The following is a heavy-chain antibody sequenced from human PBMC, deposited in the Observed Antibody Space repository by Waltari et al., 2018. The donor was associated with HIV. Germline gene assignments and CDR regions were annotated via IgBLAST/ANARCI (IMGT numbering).Heavy chain of an antibody. CDR2: FHQTGRP. CDR3: ARGPLYGPKN. J-gene: IGHJ4*01. D-gene: IGHD4-17*01. V-gene: IGHV4-34*02. CDR1: GGSFSGYY. Sequence: QVQLQQWGAGLLKPSETLSLTCAIHGGSFSGYYWSWVRQPPGKGLEWIGEFHQTGRPTYNPSLAGRATISMDTSKNQFSLKLTSMTVADSATYFCARGPLYGPKNWGQGIMVTVSS.